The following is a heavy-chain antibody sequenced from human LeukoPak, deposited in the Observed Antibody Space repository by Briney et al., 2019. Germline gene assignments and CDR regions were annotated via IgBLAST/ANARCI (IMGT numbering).Heavy chain of an antibody. CDR1: GYTFNTYA. D-gene: IGHD1-26*01. Sequence: ASVTVSCKTSGYTFNTYAISWVRQAPGQGLEWMGWISNHNVNTNSAQKLQGRVTITKDTSTSTAYLDLQSLRSDYTAIYYCARHGNALTHSEYFDYWGQGTLITVSS. J-gene: IGHJ4*02. CDR2: ISNHNVNT. V-gene: IGHV1-18*01. CDR3: ARHGNALTHSEYFDY.